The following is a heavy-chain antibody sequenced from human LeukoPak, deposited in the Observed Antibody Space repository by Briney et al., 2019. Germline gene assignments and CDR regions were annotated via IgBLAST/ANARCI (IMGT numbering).Heavy chain of an antibody. J-gene: IGHJ4*02. D-gene: IGHD1-26*01. V-gene: IGHV3-9*03. CDR3: AKAVSGEIVGASVFDY. Sequence: GGSLRLSCAASGFTFDDYAMHWVRQAPGKGLEWVSGISWNSGSIGYADSVKGRFTISRDNAKNSLYLQMNSLRAEDMALCYCAKAVSGEIVGASVFDYWGQGTLVTVSS. CDR2: ISWNSGSI. CDR1: GFTFDDYA.